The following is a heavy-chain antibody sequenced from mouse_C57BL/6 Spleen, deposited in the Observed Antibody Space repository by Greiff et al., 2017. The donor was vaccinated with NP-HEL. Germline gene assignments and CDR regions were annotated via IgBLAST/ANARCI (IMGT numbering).Heavy chain of an antibody. Sequence: VQLQESGAELARPGASVKLSCKASGYTFTSYGISWVKQRTGQGLEWIGEIYPRSGNIYYNEKFKGKATLTADKSSSTAYMELRSLTSEDSAVYFCARRWDEGMDYWGQGTSVTVSS. J-gene: IGHJ4*01. D-gene: IGHD4-1*01. CDR3: ARRWDEGMDY. V-gene: IGHV1-81*01. CDR2: IYPRSGNI. CDR1: GYTFTSYG.